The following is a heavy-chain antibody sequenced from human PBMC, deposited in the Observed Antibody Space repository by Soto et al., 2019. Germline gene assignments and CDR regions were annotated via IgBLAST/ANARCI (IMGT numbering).Heavy chain of an antibody. CDR3: ARDGSWYYGSRSYYGEYYYYYMDV. V-gene: IGHV3-11*01. J-gene: IGHJ6*03. CDR2: ISSSGSTI. CDR1: GFTFSDYY. D-gene: IGHD3-10*01. Sequence: QVQLVESGGGLVKPGGSLRLSCAASGFTFSDYYMSWIRQAPGKGLEWVSYISSSGSTIYYADSVKGRFTISRDNAKNSLYLQMNSLRAEDTAVYYCARDGSWYYGSRSYYGEYYYYYMDVWGKGTTVTVSS.